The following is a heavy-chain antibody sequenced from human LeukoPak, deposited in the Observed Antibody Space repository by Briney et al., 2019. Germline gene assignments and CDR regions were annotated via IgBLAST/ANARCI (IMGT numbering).Heavy chain of an antibody. D-gene: IGHD5-18*01. CDR2: IYTSGST. Sequence: SETLSLTCTVSGDSISSYYCNWIRQPAGKGLQWIGRIYTSGSTNYNPSLKSRVTMSVDTSKNQFSLKLSSVTAADTAVYYCARVGGAYNYGYFDSWGQGTLVTVSS. V-gene: IGHV4-4*07. J-gene: IGHJ4*02. CDR1: GDSISSYY. CDR3: ARVGGAYNYGYFDS.